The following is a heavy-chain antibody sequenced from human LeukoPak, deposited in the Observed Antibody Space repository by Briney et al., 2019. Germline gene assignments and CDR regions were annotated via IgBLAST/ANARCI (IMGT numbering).Heavy chain of an antibody. CDR2: INHSGST. D-gene: IGHD3-22*01. V-gene: IGHV4-34*01. CDR3: ARDVHYYDSSGYYYRGPSDY. J-gene: IGHJ4*02. Sequence: SETLSLTCAVYGGSFSGYYWSWIRQPPGKGLEWIGEINHSGSTNYNPSLKSRVTISVDTSKNQFSLKLSSVTAADTAVYYCARDVHYYDSSGYYYRGPSDYWGQGTLVTVSS. CDR1: GGSFSGYY.